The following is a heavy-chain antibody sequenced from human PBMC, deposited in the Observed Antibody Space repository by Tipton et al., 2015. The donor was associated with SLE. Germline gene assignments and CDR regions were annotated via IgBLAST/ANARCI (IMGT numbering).Heavy chain of an antibody. V-gene: IGHV3-11*01. D-gene: IGHD1/OR15-1a*01. CDR1: GFSISDYY. J-gene: IGHJ4*02. CDR2: ISSNGKTI. Sequence: SLRLSCAASGFSISDYYMNWIRQAPGKGLEWVSYISSNGKTIYYGDSVQGRFTISRDNAKNSLYLQMNSLRVDDTATYYCAKFEKTTDFYLDSWGQGTLVXXXS. CDR3: AKFEKTTDFYLDS.